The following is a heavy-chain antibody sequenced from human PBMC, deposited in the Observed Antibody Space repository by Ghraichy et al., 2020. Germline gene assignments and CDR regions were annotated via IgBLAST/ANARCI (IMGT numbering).Heavy chain of an antibody. J-gene: IGHJ4*02. CDR2: ISSSGSTI. V-gene: IGHV3-11*04. CDR3: ATSPTVKDFDY. Sequence: GGSLRLSCAASGFTFSDYYMSWIRQAPGKGLEWVSYISSSGSTIYYADSVKGRFTISRDNAKNSLYLQMNSLRAEDTAVYYCATSPTVKDFDYWGQGTLVTVSS. D-gene: IGHD4-11*01. CDR1: GFTFSDYY.